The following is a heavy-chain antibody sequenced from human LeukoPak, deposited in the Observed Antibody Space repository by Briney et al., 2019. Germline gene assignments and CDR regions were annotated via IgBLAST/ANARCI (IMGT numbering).Heavy chain of an antibody. J-gene: IGHJ6*02. D-gene: IGHD3-22*01. CDR3: ARVSQYYYDSSGLYYYYGMDV. V-gene: IGHV1-69*13. CDR1: GYTFTSYY. Sequence: ASVKVSCKASGYTFTSYYMRWVRQAPGQGLEWMGGIIPIFGTANYAQKFQGRVTITADESTSTAYMELSSLRSEDTAVYYCARVSQYYYDSSGLYYYYGMDVWGQGTTVTVSS. CDR2: IIPIFGTA.